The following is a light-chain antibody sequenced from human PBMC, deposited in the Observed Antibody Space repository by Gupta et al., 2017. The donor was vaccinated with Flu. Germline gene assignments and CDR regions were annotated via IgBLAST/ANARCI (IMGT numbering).Light chain of an antibody. CDR3: AVWDDRLDAWV. CDR2: RNS. CDR1: SSNIEDNY. J-gene: IGLJ2*01. V-gene: IGLV1-47*01. Sequence: QSVLIQTPSASGTHGQRVTMSCSGSSSNIEDNYVFWYQHLPGTAPKIIIYRNSQRPSGVPDRISGSKSGTSAFLAISGLRSEDEADYYCAVWDDRLDAWVFGGGTKVTVL.